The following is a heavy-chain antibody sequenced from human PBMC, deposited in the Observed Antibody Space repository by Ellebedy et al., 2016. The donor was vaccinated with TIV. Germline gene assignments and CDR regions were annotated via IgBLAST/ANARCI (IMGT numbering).Heavy chain of an antibody. Sequence: PGGSLTLSCATSGITFKNAWMSWVRQAPGKGLEWVGRIRSSSEGGTTEDAAPVKVRFIISTDDSKATLYMQMNSLNTEDTAIYYCTTADRVEGDGRGYWGQGTLVTVSS. D-gene: IGHD5-24*01. J-gene: IGHJ4*02. CDR1: GITFKNAW. CDR3: TTADRVEGDGRGY. V-gene: IGHV3-15*01. CDR2: IRSSSEGGTT.